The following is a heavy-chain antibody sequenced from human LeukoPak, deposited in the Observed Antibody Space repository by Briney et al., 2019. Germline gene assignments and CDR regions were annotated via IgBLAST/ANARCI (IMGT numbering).Heavy chain of an antibody. CDR2: IFPGDSDT. CDR1: GYIFTTYW. Sequence: GESLKISCTGSGYIFTTYWIAWVRQKPGKGLEWMGFIFPGDSDTRYSPSFQGQVTISADKSINTAYLQWSSLKASDTAMYYCARGARQQSLRLNWFDPWGQGTLVTVSS. D-gene: IGHD6-13*01. CDR3: ARGARQQSLRLNWFDP. V-gene: IGHV5-51*01. J-gene: IGHJ5*02.